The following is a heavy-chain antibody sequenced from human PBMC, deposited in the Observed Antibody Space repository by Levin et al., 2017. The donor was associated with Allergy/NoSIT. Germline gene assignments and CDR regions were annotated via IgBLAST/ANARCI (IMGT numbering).Heavy chain of an antibody. Sequence: GESLKISCKASGYTLTTYAMNWVRQAPGQGLEWMGWIDTNTGRPTYAQGFTGRFVFSLDTSVSTTYLQISTLKAEDTAVYFCSRSVLQGYSAPWGQGTLVTVSS. D-gene: IGHD4-11*01. CDR3: SRSVLQGYSAP. J-gene: IGHJ5*02. V-gene: IGHV7-4-1*02. CDR2: IDTNTGRP. CDR1: GYTLTTYA.